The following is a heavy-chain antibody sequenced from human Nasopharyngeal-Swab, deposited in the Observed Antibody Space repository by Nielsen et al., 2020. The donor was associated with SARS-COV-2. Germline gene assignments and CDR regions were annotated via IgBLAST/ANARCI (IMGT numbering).Heavy chain of an antibody. Sequence: WIRQPPGKGLEWVSAISGSGGSTYYADSVKGRFTISRDNSKNTLYLQMNSLRAEDTAVYHCAKSWTYYFDYWGQGTLVTVSS. D-gene: IGHD3/OR15-3a*01. J-gene: IGHJ4*02. CDR2: ISGSGGST. CDR3: AKSWTYYFDY. V-gene: IGHV3-23*01.